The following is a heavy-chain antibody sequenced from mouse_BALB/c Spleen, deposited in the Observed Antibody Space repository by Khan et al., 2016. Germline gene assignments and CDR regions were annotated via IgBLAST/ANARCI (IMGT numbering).Heavy chain of an antibody. CDR3: AQGEWFAN. CDR1: GFNIKDTY. V-gene: IGHV14-3*02. Sequence: VRLQQSGAELVKPGTSVKLSCTASGFNIKDTYMHWVKQRPEQGLEWFGRIDPANGNTKYDPKFQGKVTITADTSSNTAYLQLSSLTSEDTAVYACAQGEWFANWGQGTLTTVSA. J-gene: IGHJ3*01. CDR2: IDPANGNT.